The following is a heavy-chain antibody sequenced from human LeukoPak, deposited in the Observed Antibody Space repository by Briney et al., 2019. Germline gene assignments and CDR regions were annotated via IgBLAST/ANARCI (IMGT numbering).Heavy chain of an antibody. V-gene: IGHV3-11*04. CDR1: GFTFSDSY. CDR2: ISGSGHDI. CDR3: TRDRGTWNDDGFDY. Sequence: GASLRLSCATSGFTFSDSYMTWVRQAPGKGVEWVAYISGSGHDINYSDSVKGRFTISRDNAKNSLYLQMSSLRVEDTAVYYCTRDRGTWNDDGFDYWGQRTLVTVSS. J-gene: IGHJ4*02. D-gene: IGHD1-1*01.